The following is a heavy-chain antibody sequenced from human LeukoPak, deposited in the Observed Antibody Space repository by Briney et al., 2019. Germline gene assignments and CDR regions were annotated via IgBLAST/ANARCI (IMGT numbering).Heavy chain of an antibody. CDR1: GFTFSNKW. D-gene: IGHD3-16*01. V-gene: IGHV3-7*01. CDR2: IKQDGSEK. CDR3: ARENWGPDC. J-gene: IGHJ4*02. Sequence: PGGSLRLSCAASGFTFSNKWMTWVRQAPGKGLEWVANIKQDGSEKNYVDSVKGRFTISRDNAKNSLYLQMNSLRAEDTAVYYCARENWGPDCWGQGTLVTVSS.